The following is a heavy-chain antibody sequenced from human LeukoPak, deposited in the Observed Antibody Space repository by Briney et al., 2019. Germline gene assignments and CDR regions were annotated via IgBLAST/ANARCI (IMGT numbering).Heavy chain of an antibody. V-gene: IGHV4-59*01. J-gene: IGHJ4*02. CDR1: GGSISSYY. Sequence: SETLSLTCTVSGGSISSYYWSGIRQPPGKGLEGIGYIYYSGSTNYNPSLKSRVTISVDTSKNQFSLKLSSVTAADTAVYYCASETYYYDSSGYYYPARGYYFDYWGQGTLVTVSS. CDR2: IYYSGST. D-gene: IGHD3-22*01. CDR3: ASETYYYDSSGYYYPARGYYFDY.